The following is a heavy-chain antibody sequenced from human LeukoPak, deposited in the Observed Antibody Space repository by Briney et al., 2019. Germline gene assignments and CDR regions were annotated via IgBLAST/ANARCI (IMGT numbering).Heavy chain of an antibody. D-gene: IGHD1-26*01. J-gene: IGHJ6*03. Sequence: GGSLRLSCAASGFTFSSYEMNWVRQAPGKGLVWVSRINSDGSSTSYADSVRGRFSISRDNSKNTLYLQMNSLRAEDTAVYYCARDVPVGATTYGPSGYYYYYMDVWGKGTTVTVSS. V-gene: IGHV3-74*01. CDR3: ARDVPVGATTYGPSGYYYYYMDV. CDR2: INSDGSST. CDR1: GFTFSSYE.